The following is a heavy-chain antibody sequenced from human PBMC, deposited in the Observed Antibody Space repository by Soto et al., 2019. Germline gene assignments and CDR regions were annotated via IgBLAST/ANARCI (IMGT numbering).Heavy chain of an antibody. J-gene: IGHJ6*03. CDR3: ARHAPDNPPHYYYYYMDV. D-gene: IGHD1-1*01. V-gene: IGHV4-59*08. CDR1: GGSISSYY. Sequence: SETLSLTCTVSGGSISSYYWSWIRQPPGKGLEWIGYIYYSGSTNYNPSLKSQVTISVDTSKNQLSLKLSSVTAADTAVYYCARHAPDNPPHYYYYYMDVWGKGTTVTVSS. CDR2: IYYSGST.